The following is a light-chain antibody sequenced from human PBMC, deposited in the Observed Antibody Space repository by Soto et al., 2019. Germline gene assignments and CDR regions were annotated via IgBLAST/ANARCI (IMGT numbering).Light chain of an antibody. J-gene: IGKJ4*01. CDR3: QHYGNSTLT. Sequence: EIGLTQSPGTLSLSPGERATLSCRASQSVRTSYFAWYQQKPGQAPRLLIFGASSRATGIPDRFSGSGSGADFTLTISSLEPDDFELYDCQHYGNSTLTFGRGTKVEIK. CDR1: QSVRTSY. CDR2: GAS. V-gene: IGKV3-20*01.